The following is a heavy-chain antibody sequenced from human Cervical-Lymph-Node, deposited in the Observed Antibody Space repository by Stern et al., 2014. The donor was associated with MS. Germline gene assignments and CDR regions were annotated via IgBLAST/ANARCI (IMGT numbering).Heavy chain of an antibody. D-gene: IGHD6-19*01. J-gene: IGHJ4*02. CDR3: AREAAMAVAGTGVEY. V-gene: IGHV1-2*06. CDR2: IHPNSGGP. Sequence: VQLVESGAEVKKVGASVKVSCKASGYTFTGYYMHLVRQAPRQGLELMGRIHPNSGGPNFAQKFQGRVTMTTETSTTPAYMETGRLRSDDAAVYYCAREAAMAVAGTGVEYWGQGTLVTVSS. CDR1: GYTFTGYY.